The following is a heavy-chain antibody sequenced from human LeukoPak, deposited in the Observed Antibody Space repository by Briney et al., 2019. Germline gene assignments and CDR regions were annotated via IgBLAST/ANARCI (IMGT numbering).Heavy chain of an antibody. CDR1: GGSISSSLYY. V-gene: IGHV4-39*01. J-gene: IGHJ4*02. D-gene: IGHD3-22*01. Sequence: SETLSDTCTVSGGSISSSLYYWGWIRQPPGKGLEWIGSIYYSGNTYYNPSLKSRVTISVDTSKNQFSLKLSSVTAADTAVYYCARILYDRSSILLHWGQGTLVTVSS. CDR3: ARILYDRSSILLH. CDR2: IYYSGNT.